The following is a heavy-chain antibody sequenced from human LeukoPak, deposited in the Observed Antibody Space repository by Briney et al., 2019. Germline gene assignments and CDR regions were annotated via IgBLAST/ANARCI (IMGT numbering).Heavy chain of an antibody. Sequence: PGGSLRLSCAASGFTFSDYYMSWIRQAPGKGLEWVSYISSSGSTIYCADSVKGRFTISRDNAKNSLYLQMNSLRAEDTAVYYCARDLEPYYYDSSGYYPWGQGTLVTVSS. CDR1: GFTFSDYY. CDR3: ARDLEPYYYDSSGYYP. V-gene: IGHV3-11*01. D-gene: IGHD3-22*01. J-gene: IGHJ5*02. CDR2: ISSSGSTI.